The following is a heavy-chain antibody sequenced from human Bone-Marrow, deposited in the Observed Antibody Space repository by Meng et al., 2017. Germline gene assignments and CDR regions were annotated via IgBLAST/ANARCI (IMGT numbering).Heavy chain of an antibody. CDR2: IYYSGST. V-gene: IGHV4-59*01. Sequence: GSLRLSCTVSGGSISSYYWSWIRQPPGKGLEWIGYIYYSGSTNYNPSLKSRVTISVDTSKNQFSLKLSSVTAADTAVYYCARRPAFASDYYYGMDVWGQGTMVTVSS. J-gene: IGHJ6*02. CDR3: ARRPAFASDYYYGMDV. CDR1: GGSISSYY.